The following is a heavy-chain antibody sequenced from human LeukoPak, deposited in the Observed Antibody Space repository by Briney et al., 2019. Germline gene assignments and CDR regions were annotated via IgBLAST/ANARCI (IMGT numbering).Heavy chain of an antibody. V-gene: IGHV3-53*01. CDR2: IYSGGST. Sequence: GGSLRLSCAASGFTVRSNYMSWVRQAPGKGLEWVSVIYSGGSTYYADSVKGRFTISRDNSKNTLYLQMNSLRADDTAVYYCASGKATAMAQGYWGQGTLVTVSS. CDR3: ASGKATAMAQGY. CDR1: GFTVRSNY. D-gene: IGHD5-18*01. J-gene: IGHJ4*02.